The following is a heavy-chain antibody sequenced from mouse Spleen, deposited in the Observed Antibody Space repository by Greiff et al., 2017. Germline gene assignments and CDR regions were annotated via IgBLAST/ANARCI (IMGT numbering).Heavy chain of an antibody. CDR2: INPNNGGT. CDR1: GYTFTDYN. J-gene: IGHJ4*01. Sequence: EVKLLQPGTELVKPGASVKIPCKASGYTFTDYNMDWVKQSHGKSLEWIGDINPNNGGTNYNQKFKGKATLTVDKSSSTAYMELRSLTSEDTAVYNCARRDYYGSSYYYAMDYWGQGTSVTVSS. CDR3: ARRDYYGSSYYYAMDY. D-gene: IGHD1-1*01. V-gene: IGHV1-18*01.